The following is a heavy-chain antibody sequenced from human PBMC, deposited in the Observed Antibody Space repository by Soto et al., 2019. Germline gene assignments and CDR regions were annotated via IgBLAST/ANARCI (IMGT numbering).Heavy chain of an antibody. J-gene: IGHJ5*02. V-gene: IGHV3-23*01. CDR2: ISGSGGST. CDR1: GFTFSSYA. Sequence: GGSLRLSCAASGFTFSSYAMSWVRQAPGKGLEWVSAISGSGGSTYYADSVKGRFTISRDNSKNTLYLQMNSLRAEDTAVYYCAIFSSSWYEGWFDPWGQGTLVTVSS. D-gene: IGHD6-13*01. CDR3: AIFSSSWYEGWFDP.